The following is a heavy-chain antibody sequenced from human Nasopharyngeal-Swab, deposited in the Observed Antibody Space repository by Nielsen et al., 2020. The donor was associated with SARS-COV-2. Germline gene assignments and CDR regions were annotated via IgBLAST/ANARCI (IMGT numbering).Heavy chain of an antibody. J-gene: IGHJ6*02. D-gene: IGHD1-1*01. CDR2: INHSGST. CDR1: GGSFSGYY. V-gene: IGHV4-34*01. Sequence: GSLRLSCAVYGGSFSGYYWSWIRQPPGKGLEWIGEINHSGSTNYNPSLKSRVTISVDTSKNQFSLKLSSVTAADTAVYYCARDGLGRGTAEEVGHYYYYGMDVWGQGTTVTVSS. CDR3: ARDGLGRGTAEEVGHYYYYGMDV.